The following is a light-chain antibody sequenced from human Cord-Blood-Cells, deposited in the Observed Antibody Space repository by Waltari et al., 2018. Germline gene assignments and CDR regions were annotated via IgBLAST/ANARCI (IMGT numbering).Light chain of an antibody. CDR3: QTWGTGIQV. V-gene: IGLV4-69*01. J-gene: IGLJ3*02. CDR1: SGHTSSA. Sequence: QLVLTQSPPASASLGAPVKLTCTLSSGHTSSAIPWHQQQPGKGPRYLMKLNSDGSHSKGDGIPDRFSGSSSGAERYLTISSLQSEDEADYYCQTWGTGIQVFGGGTKLTVL. CDR2: LNSDGSH.